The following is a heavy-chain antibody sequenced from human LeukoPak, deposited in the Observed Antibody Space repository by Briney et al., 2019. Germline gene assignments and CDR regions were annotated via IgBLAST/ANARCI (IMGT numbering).Heavy chain of an antibody. CDR2: ISGSGGST. J-gene: IGHJ4*02. CDR3: GKSSRRYYYDSSGYYQ. V-gene: IGHV3-23*01. Sequence: GGSLRLSCAASGFTFSSYAMSWVRQAPGKGLEWVSVISGSGGSTYYADSVKGRFTISRDSSKNTLYLQMNSLRAEDTAVYYCGKSSRRYYYDSSGYYQWGQGTLVTVSS. D-gene: IGHD3-22*01. CDR1: GFTFSSYA.